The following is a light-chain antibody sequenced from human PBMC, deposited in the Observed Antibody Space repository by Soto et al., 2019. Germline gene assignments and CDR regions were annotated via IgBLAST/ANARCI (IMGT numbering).Light chain of an antibody. CDR3: RQYGNSPRYS. CDR1: QSVDSRY. Sequence: EIVLTQSPDTLSLSPGERATLSCRASQSVDSRYLAWYQQKPGQAPRLVIHAVSRRATGIPDRFSGSGSGTDLTLTISRLEPEDFAEYYSRQYGNSPRYSFGQGTKLQIK. J-gene: IGKJ2*03. V-gene: IGKV3-20*01. CDR2: AVS.